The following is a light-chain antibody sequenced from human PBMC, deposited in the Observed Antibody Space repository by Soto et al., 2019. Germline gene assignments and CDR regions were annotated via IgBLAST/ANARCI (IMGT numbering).Light chain of an antibody. CDR1: SSNIGSNT. CDR3: AAWDDSLYVV. Sequence: SVLTQPPSASGTPGQRVTISCSGSSSNIGSNTVNWYQQLPGTAPKLLIYSNNQRPSGVPDRFSGSKSGTSASLAISGLQSEDEADYYCAAWDDSLYVVF. J-gene: IGLJ2*01. V-gene: IGLV1-44*01. CDR2: SNN.